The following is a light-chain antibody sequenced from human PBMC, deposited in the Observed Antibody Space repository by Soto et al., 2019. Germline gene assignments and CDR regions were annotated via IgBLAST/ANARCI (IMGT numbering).Light chain of an antibody. CDR3: QQCNSDPMCT. CDR1: QSIGIW. Sequence: DIQMTQSPSTLSASVGDRVTITCRASQSIGIWLAWYQHKPGKAPKLLIYDATVLESGVPSRFSGSASGTEFTLTISGLQPDDFATYYCQQCNSDPMCTFGPGTKADIK. J-gene: IGKJ1*01. CDR2: DAT. V-gene: IGKV1-5*03.